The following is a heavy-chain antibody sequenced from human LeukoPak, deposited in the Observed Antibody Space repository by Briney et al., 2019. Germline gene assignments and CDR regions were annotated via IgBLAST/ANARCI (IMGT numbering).Heavy chain of an antibody. CDR2: IYYSGST. J-gene: IGHJ4*02. Sequence: SETLSLTCTVSGGSISSSSYYWGWIRQPPGKGLEWIGSIYYSGSTYYNPSLKSRVTISVDTSKNQFSLKLSSVTAADTAVYYCARETNSYGSDHWGQGTLVTVSS. V-gene: IGHV4-39*07. D-gene: IGHD5-18*01. CDR1: GGSISSSSYY. CDR3: ARETNSYGSDH.